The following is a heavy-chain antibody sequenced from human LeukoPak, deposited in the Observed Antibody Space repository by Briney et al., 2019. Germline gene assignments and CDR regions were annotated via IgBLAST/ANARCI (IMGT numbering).Heavy chain of an antibody. CDR3: AKDSRRDDYGDYGDY. J-gene: IGHJ4*02. CDR1: GFTFSSYG. Sequence: PRRSLRLSCAASGFTFSSYGMHWVRQAPGKGLEWVAVISYDGSNKYYADSVKGRFTISRDNSKNTLYLQMNSLRAEDTAVYYCAKDSRRDDYGDYGDYWGQGTLVTVSS. CDR2: ISYDGSNK. D-gene: IGHD4-17*01. V-gene: IGHV3-30*18.